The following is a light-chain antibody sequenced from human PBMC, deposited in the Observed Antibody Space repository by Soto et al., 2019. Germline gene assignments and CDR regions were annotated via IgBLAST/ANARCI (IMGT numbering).Light chain of an antibody. CDR3: QQRSNWPSIT. Sequence: TVLTHSAAALSLSPVERATLSCMASQSVSSYLAWYKQKPGQAPRLLIYDASNRATGIPARFSGSGSGTDFTLTISSLEPEDFAVYYCQQRSNWPSITFGQGTRLEIK. CDR2: DAS. V-gene: IGKV3-11*01. CDR1: QSVSSY. J-gene: IGKJ5*01.